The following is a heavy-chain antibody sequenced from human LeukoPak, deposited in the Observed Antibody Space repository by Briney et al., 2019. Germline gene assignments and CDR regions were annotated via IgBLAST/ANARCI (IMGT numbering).Heavy chain of an antibody. V-gene: IGHV1-69*10. J-gene: IGHJ3*02. Sequence: SVKVSCKASGGTFSSYAISWVRQAPGQGLEWMGGIIPILGTANYAQKFQGRVTMTTDTSTSTAYMELRSLRSDDTAVYYCARCSSGWQKKNAFDIWGQGTMVTVSS. CDR3: ARCSSGWQKKNAFDI. CDR1: GGTFSSYA. D-gene: IGHD6-19*01. CDR2: IIPILGTA.